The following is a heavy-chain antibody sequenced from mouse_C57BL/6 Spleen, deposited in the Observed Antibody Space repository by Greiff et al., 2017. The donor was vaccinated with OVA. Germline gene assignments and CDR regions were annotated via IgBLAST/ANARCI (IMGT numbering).Heavy chain of an antibody. Sequence: QVQLKQPGAELVKPGASVKLSCKASGYTFTSYWMHWVKQRPGQGLEWIGMIHPNSGSTNYNEKFKSKATLTVDKSSSTAYMQLSSLTSEDSAVYYCAKNLAYWGQGTLVTVSA. V-gene: IGHV1-64*01. CDR1: GYTFTSYW. CDR2: IHPNSGST. CDR3: AKNLAY. J-gene: IGHJ3*01.